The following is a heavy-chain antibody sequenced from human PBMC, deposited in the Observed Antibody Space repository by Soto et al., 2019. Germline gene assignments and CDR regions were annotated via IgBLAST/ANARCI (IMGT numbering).Heavy chain of an antibody. CDR1: GVSFNNNG. D-gene: IGHD3-10*01. J-gene: IGHJ6*02. CDR2: VSPPFRTS. V-gene: IGHV1-69*01. CDR3: ARVLYYGSGSYSPYGMDV. Sequence: QVQLVQSGAEVKKPGSSVKVSCKTSGVSFNNNGIGWVRQAPGHGLEWMGGVSPPFRTSNYARKFQGRILITADASTGTVNMELSSLTSEDTAQYYCARVLYYGSGSYSPYGMDVGGQGTTVTVSS.